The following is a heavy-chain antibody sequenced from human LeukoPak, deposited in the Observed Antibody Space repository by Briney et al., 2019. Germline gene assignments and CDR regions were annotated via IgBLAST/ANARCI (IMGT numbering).Heavy chain of an antibody. CDR2: INHSGST. V-gene: IGHV4-34*01. D-gene: IGHD3-3*01. CDR1: GGSFSGYY. Sequence: PSETLSLTCAVYGGSFSGYYWSWIRQPPGKGLEWIGEINHSGSTNYNPSLKSRVTISLDTSKNQFSLKLSSVTAADTAVYYCARFTRVLRFLEWLPRDYYYYGMDVWGQGTTATVSS. J-gene: IGHJ6*02. CDR3: ARFTRVLRFLEWLPRDYYYYGMDV.